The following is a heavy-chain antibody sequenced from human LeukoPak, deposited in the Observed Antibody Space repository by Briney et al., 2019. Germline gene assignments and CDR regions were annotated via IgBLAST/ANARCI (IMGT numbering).Heavy chain of an antibody. CDR1: GDSVSSNSAA. V-gene: IGHV6-1*01. J-gene: IGHJ4*02. CDR3: ARETSHFDY. Sequence: SQTLSDTPVISGDSVSSNSAAGNWIRQSPSRGLEWLGRTYYRSKWYHDYAVSVKGRITINPDTSKNQFFLQLNSVTPEDTAVYYCARETSHFDYWGQGTLVTVSS. CDR2: TYYRSKWYH.